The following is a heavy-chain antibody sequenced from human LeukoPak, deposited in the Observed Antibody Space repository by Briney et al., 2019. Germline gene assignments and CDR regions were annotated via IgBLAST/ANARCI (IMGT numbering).Heavy chain of an antibody. V-gene: IGHV3-21*01. D-gene: IGHD6-19*01. J-gene: IGHJ4*02. CDR1: GFTFSSYS. CDR3: ARPQDGQWLVLGGY. Sequence: PGGSLRLSCAASGFTFSSYSMNWVRQAPGKGLEWVSFISSSSSYIYYADSVKGRFTISRDNAKNSLYLQMNSLRAEDTAVYYCARPQDGQWLVLGGYWGQGTLVTVSS. CDR2: ISSSSSYI.